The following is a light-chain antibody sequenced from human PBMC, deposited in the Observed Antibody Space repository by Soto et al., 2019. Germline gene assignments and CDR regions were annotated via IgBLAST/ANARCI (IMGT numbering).Light chain of an antibody. CDR3: QQYGSSPPYT. V-gene: IGKV3-20*01. CDR2: GAS. J-gene: IGKJ2*01. Sequence: VLTQSPGTLSLSPGETATLSCRASQSVSSSYLAWYQQKPGQAPRLLIYGASTRATGIPDRFSGSASGTDFTLTISRLEPEDFAVYYCQQYGSSPPYTFGQGTKLEI. CDR1: QSVSSSY.